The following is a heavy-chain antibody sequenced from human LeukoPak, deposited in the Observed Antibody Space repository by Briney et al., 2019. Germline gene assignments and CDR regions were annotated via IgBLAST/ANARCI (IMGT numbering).Heavy chain of an antibody. V-gene: IGHV3-23*01. CDR2: ISGSGGST. J-gene: IGHJ4*02. CDR3: ANSYDSSGYYLD. CDR1: GSTFSSYA. D-gene: IGHD3-22*01. Sequence: GGSLRLSCAASGSTFSSYAMSWVRQAPGKGLEWVSAISGSGGSTYYADSVKGRFTISRDNSKNTLYLQMNSLRAEDTAVYYCANSYDSSGYYLDWGQGTLVTVSS.